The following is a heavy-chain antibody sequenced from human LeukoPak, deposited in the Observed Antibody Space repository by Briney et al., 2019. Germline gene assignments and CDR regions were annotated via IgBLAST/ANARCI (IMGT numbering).Heavy chain of an antibody. CDR1: GYTFTSYY. D-gene: IGHD3-10*01. V-gene: IGHV1-46*01. CDR3: ARDFRWFGELSSDFDY. Sequence: ASVKVSCKASGYTFTSYYMHWVRQAPGQGLEWMGIINPSGGSTSYAQKFQGRVTMTRDTSTSTVYMELSSLRSEDTAVYYCARDFRWFGELSSDFDYWGQGTLVTVSS. CDR2: INPSGGST. J-gene: IGHJ4*02.